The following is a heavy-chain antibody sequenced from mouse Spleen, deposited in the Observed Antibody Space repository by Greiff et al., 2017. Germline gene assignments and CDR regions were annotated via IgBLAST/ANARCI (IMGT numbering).Heavy chain of an antibody. CDR1: GFTFTDYY. CDR2: IRNKANGYTT. V-gene: IGHV7-3*02. D-gene: IGHD4-1*01. Sequence: EVQLVESGGGLVQPGGSLRLSCATSGFTFTDYYMSWVRQPPGKALEWLGFIRNKANGYTTEYSASVKGRFTISRDNSQSILYLQMNTLRAEDSATYYCARGPLANWAHFDYWGQGTTLTVSS. CDR3: ARGPLANWAHFDY. J-gene: IGHJ2*01.